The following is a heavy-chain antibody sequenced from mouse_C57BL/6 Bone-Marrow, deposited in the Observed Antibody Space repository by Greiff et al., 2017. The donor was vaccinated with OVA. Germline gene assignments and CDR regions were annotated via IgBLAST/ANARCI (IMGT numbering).Heavy chain of an antibody. CDR3: ARSLYYYGSSYPLDY. Sequence: QVQLQQSGAELVRPGTSVKVSCKASGYAFTNYLIEWVKQRPGQGLEWIGVINPGSGGTNYNEKFKGKATLTADKSSSTAYMQLSSLTSEDSAVYFCARSLYYYGSSYPLDYWGQGTTLTVSS. D-gene: IGHD1-1*01. J-gene: IGHJ2*01. CDR1: GYAFTNYL. V-gene: IGHV1-54*01. CDR2: INPGSGGT.